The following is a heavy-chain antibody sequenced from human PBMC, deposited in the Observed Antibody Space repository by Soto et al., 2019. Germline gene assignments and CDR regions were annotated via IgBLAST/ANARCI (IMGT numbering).Heavy chain of an antibody. V-gene: IGHV3-23*01. D-gene: IGHD3-16*02. CDR1: GFTFRSYA. CDR3: AIGCSFGGVIVVQSAFDI. J-gene: IGHJ3*02. CDR2: ISGSGGST. Sequence: EVQLLESGGGLVQPGGSLRLSCAASGFTFRSYAMSWVRQAPGKGLEWVSAISGSGGSTYYADSVKGRFTISRDNYKNPLYLQVNSLGAEDAAVYYCAIGCSFGGVIVVQSAFDIWGQGTMVTVSS.